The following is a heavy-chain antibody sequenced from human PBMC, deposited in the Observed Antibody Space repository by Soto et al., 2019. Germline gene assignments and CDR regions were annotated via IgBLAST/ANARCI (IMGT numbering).Heavy chain of an antibody. Sequence: PSETLSLTCTVSGGSISSGGYYWSWIRQHPGKGLEWIGYIYYSGSTYYNPSLKSRVTISVDTSKNQFSLKLSSVTAADTAVYYCARDSVTDSSMDVWRQGTTVTVSS. CDR3: ARDSVTDSSMDV. CDR2: IYYSGST. D-gene: IGHD1-20*01. J-gene: IGHJ6*02. V-gene: IGHV4-31*03. CDR1: GGSISSGGYY.